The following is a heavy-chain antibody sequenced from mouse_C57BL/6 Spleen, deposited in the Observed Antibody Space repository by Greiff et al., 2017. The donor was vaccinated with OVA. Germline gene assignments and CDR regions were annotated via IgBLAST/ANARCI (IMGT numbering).Heavy chain of an antibody. J-gene: IGHJ2*01. V-gene: IGHV1-9*01. CDR1: GYTFTGYW. CDR3: ARGITTVVPTHFDY. Sequence: VQLQQSGAELMKPGASVKLSCKATGYTFTGYWIEWVKQRPGHGLEWIGEILPGSGSTNYNEKFKGKATFTADTSSNTAYMQLSRLTTEDSAIYYCARGITTVVPTHFDYWGQGTTLTVSS. D-gene: IGHD1-1*01. CDR2: ILPGSGST.